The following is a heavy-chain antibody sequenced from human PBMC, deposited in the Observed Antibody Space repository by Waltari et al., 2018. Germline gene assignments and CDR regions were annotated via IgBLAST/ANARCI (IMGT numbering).Heavy chain of an antibody. Sequence: EVQLLVSGGGLVKPVGSLRLSCAPSGLTFSRYSMNWVRQAPGKGLEWVSSISSSSSYIDYADSVKGRFTISRDNAKTSLYLQRNSLRAEDTAVYYCARFDGDYCDYWGQGTLVTVSS. V-gene: IGHV3-21*01. J-gene: IGHJ4*02. CDR3: ARFDGDYCDY. CDR2: ISSSSSYI. CDR1: GLTFSRYS. D-gene: IGHD4-17*01.